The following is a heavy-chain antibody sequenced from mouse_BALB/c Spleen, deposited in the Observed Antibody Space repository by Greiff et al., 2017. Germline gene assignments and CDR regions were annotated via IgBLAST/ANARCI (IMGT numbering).Heavy chain of an antibody. CDR2: ISSGGSYT. V-gene: IGHV5-6*01. CDR3: ARIGTTGSYYAMDY. Sequence: EVMLVESGGDLVKPGGSLKLSCAASGFTFSSYGMSWVRQTPDKRLEWIATISSGGSYTYYPDSVKGRFTISRDNAKNTLYLQMSSLKSEDTAMYYCARIGTTGSYYAMDYWGQGTSVTVSS. CDR1: GFTFSSYG. D-gene: IGHD2-14*01. J-gene: IGHJ4*01.